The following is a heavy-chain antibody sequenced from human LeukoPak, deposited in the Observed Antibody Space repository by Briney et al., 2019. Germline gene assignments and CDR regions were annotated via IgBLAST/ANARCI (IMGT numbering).Heavy chain of an antibody. V-gene: IGHV4-59*08. D-gene: IGHD3-22*01. CDR1: GGSISSYY. CDR2: IYYSGST. CDR3: ARHGATMIVVTREYYFDY. Sequence: SETLSLTCTVSGGSISSYYWSWIRQPPGKGLEWIGYIYYSGSTNYNPSLKSRVTISVDTSKNQFSLKLSSVTAADTAVYYCARHGATMIVVTREYYFDYWGQGTLVTVSS. J-gene: IGHJ4*02.